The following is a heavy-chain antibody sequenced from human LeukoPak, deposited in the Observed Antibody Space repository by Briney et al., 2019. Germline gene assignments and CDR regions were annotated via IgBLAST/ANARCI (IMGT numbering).Heavy chain of an antibody. J-gene: IGHJ4*02. CDR2: ISAYNGNT. D-gene: IGHD3-10*01. V-gene: IGHV1-18*01. CDR1: GYTFTSYG. CDR3: ATRVRGVTAYEY. Sequence: ASVKVSCKASGYTFTSYGISWVRQAPGQGLEWMGWISAYNGNTNYAQKLQGRVTMTTDTSTSTAYMGLRSLRSDDQAVYYCATRVRGVTAYEYWGQGTLVPVSS.